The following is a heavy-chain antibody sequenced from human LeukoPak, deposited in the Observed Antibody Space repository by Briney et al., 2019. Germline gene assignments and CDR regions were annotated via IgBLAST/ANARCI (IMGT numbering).Heavy chain of an antibody. CDR3: AREHDFWSPYAFDI. Sequence: ASVKVSCKTSGYTFTSYAIQWVRQAPGQRLEWMGWIDAANGNTKYSERLQGRVTITRDTSASTVYMELRTLRSEDTAVYYCAREHDFWSPYAFDIWGQGTMVTVSS. CDR2: IDAANGNT. D-gene: IGHD3-3*01. V-gene: IGHV1-3*01. J-gene: IGHJ3*02. CDR1: GYTFTSYA.